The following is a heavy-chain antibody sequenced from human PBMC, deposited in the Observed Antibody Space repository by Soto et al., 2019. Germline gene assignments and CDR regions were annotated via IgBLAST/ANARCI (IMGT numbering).Heavy chain of an antibody. D-gene: IGHD5-12*01. V-gene: IGHV4-61*01. Sequence: SETLSLTCTVSGGSISSSSYYWGWIRQPPGKGLEWIGYIYYSGSTYYNPSLKSRVTISVDTSKNQFSLKLSSVTAADTAVYYCAREDLEGGYVPWGQGTLVNVSS. CDR3: AREDLEGGYVP. CDR2: IYYSGST. CDR1: GGSISSSSYY. J-gene: IGHJ5*02.